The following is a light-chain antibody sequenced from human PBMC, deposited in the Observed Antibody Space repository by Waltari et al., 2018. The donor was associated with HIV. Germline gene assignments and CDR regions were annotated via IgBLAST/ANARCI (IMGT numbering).Light chain of an antibody. Sequence: DIVMTQSPDSLAVSLGERATIHCKSSQSVLYSSNHKNYLACYQQRPGQAPKLLIYWASTRESGVPDLFSGSGSGTDFTLTISSLQAENAAVYYCQQYDSTPLTFGGGTKVEI. J-gene: IGKJ4*01. V-gene: IGKV4-1*01. CDR1: QSVLYSSNHKNY. CDR2: WAS. CDR3: QQYDSTPLT.